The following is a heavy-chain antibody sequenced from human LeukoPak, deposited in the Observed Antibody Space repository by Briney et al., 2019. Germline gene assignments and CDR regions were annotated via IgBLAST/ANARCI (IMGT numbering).Heavy chain of an antibody. Sequence: ASVKVSCKASGYTFTSYAMNWVRQAPVQGLEWMGWINTNTGNPTYAQGFTGRFVFSLDTSVSTAYLQISSLKAEDTAVYYCARVEGSTYYYDSSGLSPHSLYYFDYWGQGTLVTVSS. CDR3: ARVEGSTYYYDSSGLSPHSLYYFDY. CDR1: GYTFTSYA. V-gene: IGHV7-4-1*02. J-gene: IGHJ4*02. D-gene: IGHD3-22*01. CDR2: INTNTGNP.